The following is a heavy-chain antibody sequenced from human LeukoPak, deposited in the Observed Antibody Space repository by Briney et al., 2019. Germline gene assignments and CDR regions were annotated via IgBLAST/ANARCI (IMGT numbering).Heavy chain of an antibody. V-gene: IGHV4-34*01. Sequence: SETLSLTCAVYGGSFSGYYWSWIRQPPGKGLEWIGEINHSGSTNYNPSLKSRVTISVDTSKNQFSLKLSSVTAADTAVYYCARGGFSRVVTALRHAFDIWGQGTMVTVSS. D-gene: IGHD2-21*02. CDR1: GGSFSGYY. CDR2: INHSGST. CDR3: ARGGFSRVVTALRHAFDI. J-gene: IGHJ3*02.